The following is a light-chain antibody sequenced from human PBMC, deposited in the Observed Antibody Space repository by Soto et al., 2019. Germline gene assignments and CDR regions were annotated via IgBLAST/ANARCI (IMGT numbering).Light chain of an antibody. CDR3: QHRSNWPSWT. CDR2: GAS. Sequence: EIVLTQSPGTLSLSPGERATLSCRASQSVSGSYLAWYQQKPGQAPRLLISGASSRATGIPDRFSGSGSGTDFTLTISSLEPEDFAVYYCQHRSNWPSWTFGEGTKVDIK. J-gene: IGKJ1*01. CDR1: QSVSGSY. V-gene: IGKV3D-20*02.